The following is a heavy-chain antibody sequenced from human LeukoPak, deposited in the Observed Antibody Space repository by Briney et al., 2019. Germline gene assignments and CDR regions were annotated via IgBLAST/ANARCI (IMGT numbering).Heavy chain of an antibody. D-gene: IGHD3-10*01. CDR3: ARDFRGYEPIVYYYYYYMDV. Sequence: GGSLRLSCAASGFTFSSYWMHWVRQAPGKGLVWVSRINSDGSSTSYADSVKGRFTISRDNAKNTLYLQMNSLRAEDTAVYYCARDFRGYEPIVYYYYYYMDVWGKGTTVTVSS. CDR2: INSDGSST. V-gene: IGHV3-74*01. CDR1: GFTFSSYW. J-gene: IGHJ6*03.